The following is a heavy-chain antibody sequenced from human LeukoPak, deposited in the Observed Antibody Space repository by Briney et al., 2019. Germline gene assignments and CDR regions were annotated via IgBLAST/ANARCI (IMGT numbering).Heavy chain of an antibody. J-gene: IGHJ4*02. CDR2: ISYDGSNK. CDR1: GFTFSSYA. V-gene: IGHV3-30*04. Sequence: GGPLRLSCAASGFTFSSYAMHWVRQAPGKGLEWVAVISYDGSNKYYADSVKGRFTISRDNSKNTLYLQMNSLRAEDTAVYYCARDPIVGATKLMIRYFDYWGQGTLVTVSS. CDR3: ARDPIVGATKLMIRYFDY. D-gene: IGHD1-26*01.